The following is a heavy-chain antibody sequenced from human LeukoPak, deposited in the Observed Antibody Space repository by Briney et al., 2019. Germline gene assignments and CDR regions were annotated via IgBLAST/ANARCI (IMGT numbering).Heavy chain of an antibody. D-gene: IGHD2-15*01. V-gene: IGHV4-34*01. J-gene: IGHJ4*02. CDR2: INHSGST. CDR1: GGSFSGYY. Sequence: SETLSLTRAVYGGSFSGYYWSWIRQPPGKGLEWIGEINHSGSTNYNPSLKSRVTISVDTSKNQFSLKLSSVTAADTAVYYCARGPRRSGYIDYWGQGTLVTVSS. CDR3: ARGPRRSGYIDY.